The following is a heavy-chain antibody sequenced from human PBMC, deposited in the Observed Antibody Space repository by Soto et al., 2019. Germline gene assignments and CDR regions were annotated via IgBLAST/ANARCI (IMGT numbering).Heavy chain of an antibody. CDR2: INPYNGNT. D-gene: IGHD1-26*01. V-gene: IGHV1-18*01. J-gene: IGHJ4*02. Sequence: QVQLVQSGAEVKKPGASVKVSCKASGYTFTSYGISWVRQAPGQGLEWMGWINPYNGNTKYAQKLQGRVTMTTDTATSTAYMGLRSLRSDATAVYYCAREAAVGLFDYWGQGTLVTVSS. CDR1: GYTFTSYG. CDR3: AREAAVGLFDY.